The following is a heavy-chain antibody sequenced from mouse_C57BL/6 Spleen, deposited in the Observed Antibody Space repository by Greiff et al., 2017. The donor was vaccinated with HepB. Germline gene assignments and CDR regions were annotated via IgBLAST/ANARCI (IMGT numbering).Heavy chain of an antibody. CDR3: ANYGSSPCFDY. CDR1: GYTFTSYT. V-gene: IGHV1-4*01. D-gene: IGHD1-1*01. J-gene: IGHJ2*01. CDR2: INPSSGYT. Sequence: QVQLQQSGAELARPGASVKMSCKASGYTFTSYTMHWVKQRPGQGLEWIGYINPSSGYTKYNQKFKDKATLTADKSSSTAYMQLSSLTSEDSAVYYCANYGSSPCFDYWGQGTTLTVSS.